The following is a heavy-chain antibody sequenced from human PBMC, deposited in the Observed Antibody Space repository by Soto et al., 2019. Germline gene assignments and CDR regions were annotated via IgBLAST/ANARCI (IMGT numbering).Heavy chain of an antibody. V-gene: IGHV3-66*01. J-gene: IGHJ3*02. CDR1: GFTVSSNY. Sequence: GGSLRLSCAASGFTVSSNYMSWVRQAPGKGLEWVSVIYSGGSTYYADSVKGRFTISRDNSKNTLYLQMNSLRAEDTAVYYCARAKYSSGWYGAFDIWSQGTMVTVSS. CDR3: ARAKYSSGWYGAFDI. CDR2: IYSGGST. D-gene: IGHD6-19*01.